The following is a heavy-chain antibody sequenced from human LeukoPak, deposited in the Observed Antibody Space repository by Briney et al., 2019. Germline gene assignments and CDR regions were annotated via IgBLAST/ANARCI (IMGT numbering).Heavy chain of an antibody. CDR3: GKILTRAAHYWYGVDV. Sequence: GGSLRLSCAASGFIFSSYHMVWVRQAPGKGLEVVSSISASDGRTYYADSVKGRFTISRDNSENTVYLQMNSLRAEDTAVYYCGKILTRAAHYWYGVDVWGQGTTVTVSS. D-gene: IGHD2-15*01. V-gene: IGHV3-23*01. CDR1: GFIFSSYH. J-gene: IGHJ6*02. CDR2: ISASDGRT.